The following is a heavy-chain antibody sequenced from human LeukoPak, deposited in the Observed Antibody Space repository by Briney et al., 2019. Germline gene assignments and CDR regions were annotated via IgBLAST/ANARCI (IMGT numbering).Heavy chain of an antibody. J-gene: IGHJ4*02. Sequence: GGSLRLSCVTSGFTFSSYWMSWVRQAPGKGLEGVANIKQDGSETYYGGSVKGRSTISRDNAKNSLYLQVNSLRPEDTAVYYCARDKIVGATTLDYWGQGTLVTVSS. CDR1: GFTFSSYW. D-gene: IGHD1-26*01. CDR2: IKQDGSET. V-gene: IGHV3-7*01. CDR3: ARDKIVGATTLDY.